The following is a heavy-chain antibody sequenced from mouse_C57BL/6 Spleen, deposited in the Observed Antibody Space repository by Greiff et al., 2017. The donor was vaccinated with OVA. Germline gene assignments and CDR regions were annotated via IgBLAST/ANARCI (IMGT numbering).Heavy chain of an antibody. CDR2: IWRGGST. J-gene: IGHJ4*01. CDR1: GFSLTSYG. Sequence: VQLQQSGPGLVQPSQRLSITCTVSGFSLTSYGVHWVRQSPGKGLEWLGVIWRGGSTDYNAAFMSRLSITKDNSKSQVFFKMNSLQADDTAIYYCATPYYYGSSPYYAMDYWGQGTSVTVSS. V-gene: IGHV2-5*01. CDR3: ATPYYYGSSPYYAMDY. D-gene: IGHD1-1*01.